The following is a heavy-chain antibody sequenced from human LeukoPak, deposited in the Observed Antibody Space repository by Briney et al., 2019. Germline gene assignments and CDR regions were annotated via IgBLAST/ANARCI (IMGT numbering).Heavy chain of an antibody. Sequence: SETLSLTCAVYGGSFSGYYWSWLPQPPGKGLEWIGEINHSGSTNYNPSLKSRVTISVDTSKNQFSLKLSSVTAADTAVYYCARGGDYCSSTSCYYGMDVWGQGTTVTVSS. J-gene: IGHJ6*02. CDR2: INHSGST. CDR3: ARGGDYCSSTSCYYGMDV. V-gene: IGHV4-34*01. D-gene: IGHD2-2*01. CDR1: GGSFSGYY.